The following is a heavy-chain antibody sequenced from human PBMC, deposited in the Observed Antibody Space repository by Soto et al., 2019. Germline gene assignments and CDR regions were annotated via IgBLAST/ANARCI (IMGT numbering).Heavy chain of an antibody. CDR2: IYYSGST. V-gene: IGHV4-59*01. CDR3: ARGGYSSSWPRHYYFDY. Sequence: PSETLSLTCTVSGGSISSYYWSWIRQPPGKGLEWIGYIYYSGSTNYNPSLKSRVTISVDTSKNQFSLKLSSVTAADTAVYYCARGGYSSSWPRHYYFDYWGQGTLFTVYS. CDR1: GGSISSYY. J-gene: IGHJ4*02. D-gene: IGHD6-13*01.